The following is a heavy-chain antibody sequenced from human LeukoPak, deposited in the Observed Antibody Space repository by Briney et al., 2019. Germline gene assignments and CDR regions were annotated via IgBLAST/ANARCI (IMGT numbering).Heavy chain of an antibody. D-gene: IGHD1-7*01. CDR2: IYYSGST. V-gene: IGHV4-59*01. Sequence: SETLSLTCTVSGGSINSYYWSWIRQPPGKGLEWIGYIYYSGSTTYNPSLKSRVTISVDTSKNQFSLKLSSVTAADTAVYYCASGGDWNYGGYYFDYWGQGTLVTVSS. J-gene: IGHJ4*02. CDR3: ASGGDWNYGGYYFDY. CDR1: GGSINSYY.